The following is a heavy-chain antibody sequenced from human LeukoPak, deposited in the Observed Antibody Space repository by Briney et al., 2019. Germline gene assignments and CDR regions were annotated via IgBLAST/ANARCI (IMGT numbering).Heavy chain of an antibody. J-gene: IGHJ4*02. CDR1: GGSFSGYY. V-gene: IGHV4-34*01. D-gene: IGHD5-18*01. Sequence: SETLSLTCAVYGGSFSGYYWSWIRQPPGKGLEWIGEINHSGSTNYSPSLKSRVTISVDTSKNQFSLKLSSVTAADTAVYYCARSRSYGNRYFDYWGQGTLVTVSS. CDR2: INHSGST. CDR3: ARSRSYGNRYFDY.